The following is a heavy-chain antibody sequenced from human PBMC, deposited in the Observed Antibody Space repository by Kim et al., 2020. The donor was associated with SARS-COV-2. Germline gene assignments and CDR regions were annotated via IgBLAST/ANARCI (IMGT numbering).Heavy chain of an antibody. V-gene: IGHV3-23*01. CDR2: ISGSGGST. D-gene: IGHD5-12*01. J-gene: IGHJ4*02. CDR3: ANIPTYSGYDRQLLY. Sequence: GGSLRLSCAASGFTFSSYAMSWVRQAPGKGLEWVSAISGSGGSTYYADSVKGRFTISRDNSKNTLYLQMNSLRAEDTAVYYCANIPTYSGYDRQLLYWGQGTLVTVSS. CDR1: GFTFSSYA.